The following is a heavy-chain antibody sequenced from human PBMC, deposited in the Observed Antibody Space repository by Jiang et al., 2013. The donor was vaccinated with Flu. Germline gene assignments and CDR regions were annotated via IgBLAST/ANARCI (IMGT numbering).Heavy chain of an antibody. CDR1: GGSISSYY. D-gene: IGHD3-22*01. CDR3: ARTSLNYFDSSASIYWYFDL. CDR2: IYYNGST. Sequence: LLKPSETLSLTCTVSGGSISSYYWSWIRQPPGKGLEWIGNIYYNGSTNYNPSLKSRVTISVDTSKNQFSLKLSSVTAADTALYYCARTSLNYFDSSASIYWYFDLWGRGTLVTVSS. V-gene: IGHV4-59*01. J-gene: IGHJ2*01.